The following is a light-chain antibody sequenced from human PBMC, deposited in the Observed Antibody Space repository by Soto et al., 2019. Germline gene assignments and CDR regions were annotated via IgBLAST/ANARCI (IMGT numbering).Light chain of an antibody. CDR3: HQRSNRPLT. CDR2: DAS. CDR1: QSVSSY. Sequence: EIVLTQSPATLSLSPGERATLSCRASQSVSSYLAWYQQKPGQAPRLLIYDASNRATGIPARFSGSGSGTDFTLTISSLEPEDFAVYFCHQRSNRPLTFGGGTKVEIK. J-gene: IGKJ4*01. V-gene: IGKV3-11*01.